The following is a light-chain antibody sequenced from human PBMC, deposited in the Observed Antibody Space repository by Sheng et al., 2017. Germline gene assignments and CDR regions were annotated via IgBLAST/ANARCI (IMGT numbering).Light chain of an antibody. V-gene: IGKV3-11*01. CDR3: QQRDSWPYS. J-gene: IGKJ2*03. CDR1: QSVRRY. Sequence: EIVLTQSPATLSLSPGERATLSCRASQSVRRYLAWYQQKPGQAPRLLIYDASNRATGIPARYSGSGSGTDFTLTISSLEPEDFAVYYCQQRDSWPYSFGQGTKLEI. CDR2: DAS.